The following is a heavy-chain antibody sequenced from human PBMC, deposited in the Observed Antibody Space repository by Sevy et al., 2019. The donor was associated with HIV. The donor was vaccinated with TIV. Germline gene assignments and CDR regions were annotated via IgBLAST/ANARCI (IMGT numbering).Heavy chain of an antibody. CDR3: ARVRFDSGSFYFDY. D-gene: IGHD1-26*01. CDR2: MSSRSSYT. V-gene: IGHV3-11*06. Sequence: GESLKISCAASGFTFNDYYMSWIRQAPGKGLEWLSYMSSRSSYTNYADSVKGRFTISRDNAKNSLFLQVNSLRAEDTAVYYGARVRFDSGSFYFDYWGQGTLVTVSS. CDR1: GFTFNDYY. J-gene: IGHJ4*02.